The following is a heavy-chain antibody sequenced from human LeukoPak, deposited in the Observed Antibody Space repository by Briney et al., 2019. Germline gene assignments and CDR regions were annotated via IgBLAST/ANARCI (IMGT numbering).Heavy chain of an antibody. CDR2: IRYDGSNK. Sequence: GGSLRLSCAASGFTFSSYGMHWVRQAPGKGLEWVAFIRYDGSNKYYADSVKGRFTISRDNSKNTLYLQMNSLRAEDTAVYYCAKESGNGLRTVVPADYYLDNWGQGSLVTVSS. J-gene: IGHJ4*02. CDR1: GFTFSSYG. CDR3: AKESGNGLRTVVPADYYLDN. V-gene: IGHV3-30*02. D-gene: IGHD2-15*01.